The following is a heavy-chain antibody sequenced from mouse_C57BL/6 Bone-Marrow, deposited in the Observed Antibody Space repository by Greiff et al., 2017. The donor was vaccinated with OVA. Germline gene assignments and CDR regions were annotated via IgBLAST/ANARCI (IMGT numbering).Heavy chain of an antibody. D-gene: IGHD4-1*01. Sequence: VKLQESGPGLVQPSQRLSITCTVSGFSLTSYGVHWVRQSPGKGLEWLGVIWSGGSTDYNAAFISILSISKDNSKSKVFFKMNSLQADDTAIYYCARTLLGRGFAYWGQGTLVTVSA. J-gene: IGHJ3*01. CDR2: IWSGGST. V-gene: IGHV2-2*01. CDR3: ARTLLGRGFAY. CDR1: GFSLTSYG.